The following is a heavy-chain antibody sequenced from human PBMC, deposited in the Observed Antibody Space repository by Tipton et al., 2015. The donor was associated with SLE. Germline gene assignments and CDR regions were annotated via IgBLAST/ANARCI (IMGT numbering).Heavy chain of an antibody. Sequence: GSLRLSCAASGFTFSSYDMHWVRQATGKGLEWVSASGTAGDTYYPGSVKGRFTISRENAKHSLYLQMTNLRAGDTAVYYCARGGSDAFDFWGQGTRVTVSS. CDR1: GFTFSSYD. CDR2: SGTAGDT. V-gene: IGHV3-13*01. J-gene: IGHJ3*01. CDR3: ARGGSDAFDF. D-gene: IGHD3-16*01.